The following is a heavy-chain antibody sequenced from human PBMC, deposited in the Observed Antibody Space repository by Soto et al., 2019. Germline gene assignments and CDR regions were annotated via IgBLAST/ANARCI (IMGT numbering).Heavy chain of an antibody. CDR2: TYYRSKWHN. D-gene: IGHD4-17*01. J-gene: IGHJ4*02. Sequence: SQPLSLTRAISGESVSSNSAAWNWIRQSPSRGLEWLGTTYYRSKWHNDYPVSVKSRITINPDTPQHQFSLQLHSVPPEHTALYYCARSSGDLYYWGQGTLVTVSS. V-gene: IGHV6-1*01. CDR1: GESVSSNSAA. CDR3: ARSSGDLYY.